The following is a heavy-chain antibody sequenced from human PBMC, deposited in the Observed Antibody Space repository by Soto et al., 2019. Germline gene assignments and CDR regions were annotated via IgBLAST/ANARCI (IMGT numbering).Heavy chain of an antibody. CDR1: GFTFSNAW. J-gene: IGHJ4*02. D-gene: IGHD3-16*02. CDR2: IKSKTDGGTT. Sequence: GGSLRLSCAASGFTFSNAWMNWVRQAPGKGLEWVGRIKSKTDGGTTDYAAPVKGRFTISRDDSKNTLYLQMNSLKTEDTAVYYCTTLDSTFGGVIVRGDFDYWGQGTLVTVSS. V-gene: IGHV3-15*07. CDR3: TTLDSTFGGVIVRGDFDY.